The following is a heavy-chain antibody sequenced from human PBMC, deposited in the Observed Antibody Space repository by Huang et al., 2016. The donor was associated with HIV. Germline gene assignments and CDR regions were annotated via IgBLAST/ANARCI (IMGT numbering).Heavy chain of an antibody. V-gene: IGHV3-48*01. D-gene: IGHD3-9*01. Sequence: EVHLVESGGGLVQPGGSLRLSCVPSGFTFNVYSMEWVRQAPGKGLEWSSHSGISRGSTYYADSVKGRFTVSRDIAKNSLYLQMNRLRPEDTAVYYCARGKFDILSGWDDTYYFDHWGQGTLVTVSS. CDR3: ARGKFDILSGWDDTYYFDH. CDR1: GFTFNVYS. CDR2: SGISRGST. J-gene: IGHJ4*02.